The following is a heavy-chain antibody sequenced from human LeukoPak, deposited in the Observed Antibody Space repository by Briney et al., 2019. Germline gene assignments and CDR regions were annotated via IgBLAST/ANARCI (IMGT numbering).Heavy chain of an antibody. CDR3: AGGGSGYYYDHPRFDY. CDR1: GGSFSGYY. J-gene: IGHJ4*02. CDR2: INHSGST. D-gene: IGHD3-22*01. V-gene: IGHV4-34*01. Sequence: PSETLSLTCAVYGGSFSGYYWSWIRQPPGKGLEWIGEINHSGSTNYNPSLKSRVTISVDTSKNQFSLKLSSVTAADTAVYYCAGGGSGYYYDHPRFDYWGQGTLVTVSS.